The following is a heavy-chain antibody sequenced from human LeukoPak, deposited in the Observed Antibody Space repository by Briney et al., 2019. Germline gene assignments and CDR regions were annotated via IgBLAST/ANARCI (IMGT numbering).Heavy chain of an antibody. D-gene: IGHD6-6*01. CDR2: INPSGGST. CDR1: GYTFTSYY. V-gene: IGHV1-46*01. Sequence: ASVKVSCKASGYTFTSYYMHWVRQAPGQGLEWMGIINPSGGSTSYAQKFQGRVTMTRDMSTSTVYMELSSLRSEDTAVYYCASSSSFYYYMDVWGKGTTVTASS. J-gene: IGHJ6*03. CDR3: ASSSSFYYYMDV.